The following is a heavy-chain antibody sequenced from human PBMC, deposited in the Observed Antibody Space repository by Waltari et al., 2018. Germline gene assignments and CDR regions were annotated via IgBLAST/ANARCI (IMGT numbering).Heavy chain of an antibody. V-gene: IGHV1-2*02. CDR3: AREVKDIDIDGWFDP. J-gene: IGHJ5*02. CDR2: INPKSGGT. D-gene: IGHD2-15*01. CDR1: GYTFRTYY. Sequence: QVQLVQSGAEVKRPGASVKVSCTSSGYTFRTYYLRWVRQAPGQGLEWMGWINPKSGGTKYAQKFQGRVTMTRDTSISTGYMEMSSLRSDDTAVYYCAREVKDIDIDGWFDPWGQGTLVTVSS.